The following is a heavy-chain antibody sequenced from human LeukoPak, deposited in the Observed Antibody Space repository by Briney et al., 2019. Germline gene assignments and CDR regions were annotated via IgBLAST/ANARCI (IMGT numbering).Heavy chain of an antibody. J-gene: IGHJ5*02. CDR2: ISSSSSYI. V-gene: IGHV3-21*01. Sequence: GGSLRLSCAASGFTFSSYSMNWVRQAPGKGLEWGSSISSSSSYIYYADSVKGRFTISRDNAKNSLYLQMNSLRAEDTAVYYCARDSSGWPRPNWFDPWGQGTLVTVSS. CDR1: GFTFSSYS. CDR3: ARDSSGWPRPNWFDP. D-gene: IGHD6-19*01.